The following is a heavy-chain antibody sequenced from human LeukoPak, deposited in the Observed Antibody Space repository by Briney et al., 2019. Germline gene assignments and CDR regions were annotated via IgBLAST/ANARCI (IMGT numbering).Heavy chain of an antibody. CDR2: ILYDGSNK. J-gene: IGHJ5*02. Sequence: GGSVRLFCAASGFTFSIYGMHWVRQAPGKGREWGAVILYDGSNKYYADSGKGRFTISTDQSKNTLYLQMNRLRAEDTAVYYCAKSRYYYDSPCFDPWGQGTLVTVSS. CDR1: GFTFSIYG. V-gene: IGHV3-30*18. CDR3: AKSRYYYDSPCFDP. D-gene: IGHD3-22*01.